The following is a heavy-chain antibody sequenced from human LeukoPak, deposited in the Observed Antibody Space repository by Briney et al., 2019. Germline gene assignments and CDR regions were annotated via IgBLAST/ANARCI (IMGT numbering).Heavy chain of an antibody. CDR1: GFTFSSYA. CDR2: ISGSGGST. D-gene: IGHD3-22*01. Sequence: PGGSLRLSCAASGFTFSSYAMSWVRQAPGKGLEWVSAISGSGGSTYYADSVKGRLTISRDNSKNTLYLQMNSLRAEDTAVYYCAPPPRAMIVVVIDYWGQGTLVTVSS. V-gene: IGHV3-23*01. J-gene: IGHJ4*02. CDR3: APPPRAMIVVVIDY.